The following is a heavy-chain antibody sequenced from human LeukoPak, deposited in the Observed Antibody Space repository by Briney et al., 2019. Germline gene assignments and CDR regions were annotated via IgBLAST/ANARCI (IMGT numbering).Heavy chain of an antibody. V-gene: IGHV4-39*01. CDR1: SGSISSRSYY. CDR2: IDYSGNT. D-gene: IGHD6-13*01. Sequence: SETLSLTCTVSSGSISSRSYYWDWIRQPPGKGLEWIGGIDYSGNTYYNPSLESRVTISVDTSKNQFSLRLSSVTAADTAVYYCARHPNTYSSSWYNNAEYFQHWGQGTLVTVSS. CDR3: ARHPNTYSSSWYNNAEYFQH. J-gene: IGHJ1*01.